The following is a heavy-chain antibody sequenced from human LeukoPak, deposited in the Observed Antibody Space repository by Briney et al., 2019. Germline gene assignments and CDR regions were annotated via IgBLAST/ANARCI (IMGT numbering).Heavy chain of an antibody. CDR3: ARRTYFYDSSGYYFDY. Sequence: SETLSLTCTVSGGSISSYYWSWIRQPPGKGLECIGYIYYSGSTNYNPSLKSRVTISVDTSENQFSLKLSSVTAADTAVYYCARRTYFYDSSGYYFDYWRQGTLVTVSS. D-gene: IGHD3-22*01. CDR2: IYYSGST. V-gene: IGHV4-59*01. J-gene: IGHJ4*02. CDR1: GGSISSYY.